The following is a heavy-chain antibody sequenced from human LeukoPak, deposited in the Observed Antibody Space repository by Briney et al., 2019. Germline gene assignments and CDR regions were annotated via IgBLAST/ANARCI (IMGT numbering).Heavy chain of an antibody. CDR3: AIMGRGYSYGKDY. Sequence: GGSLRLSCAASGFTFSTYTMSWVRQAPGKGLEWVSSISSSNSDIYYADSMKGRFTISRDNAKNSLYLQMTSLRAEDTAVYYCAIMGRGYSYGKDYWGQGTLVTVSS. CDR2: ISSSNSDI. V-gene: IGHV3-21*01. D-gene: IGHD5-18*01. J-gene: IGHJ4*02. CDR1: GFTFSTYT.